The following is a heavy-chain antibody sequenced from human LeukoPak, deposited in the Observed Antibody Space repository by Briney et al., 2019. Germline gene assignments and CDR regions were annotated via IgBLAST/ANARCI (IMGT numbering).Heavy chain of an antibody. V-gene: IGHV3-7*01. Sequence: QTGGSLRLSCAASGFTFSSYWMSWVRQAPGKGLEWVANIKQDGSEKYYVDSVKGRFTISRDNAKNSLYLQMNSLRAEDTAVYYCARVGSGYDFGPFGPWGQGTLVTVSS. D-gene: IGHD5-12*01. CDR3: ARVGSGYDFGPFGP. CDR2: IKQDGSEK. J-gene: IGHJ5*02. CDR1: GFTFSSYW.